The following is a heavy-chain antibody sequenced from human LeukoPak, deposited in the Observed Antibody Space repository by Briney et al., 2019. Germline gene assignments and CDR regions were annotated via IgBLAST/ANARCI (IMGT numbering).Heavy chain of an antibody. J-gene: IGHJ5*02. V-gene: IGHV1-69*04. CDR1: GGTFSSYT. CDR3: ARDTKDLGFDP. CDR2: IIPILGIA. D-gene: IGHD3-3*01. Sequence: SVKVSCKASGGTFSSYTISWVRQAPGQGLEWMGRIIPILGIANYAQKFQGRVTITADKSTSTAYTELSSLRSEDTAVYYCARDTKDLGFDPWGQGTLVTVSS.